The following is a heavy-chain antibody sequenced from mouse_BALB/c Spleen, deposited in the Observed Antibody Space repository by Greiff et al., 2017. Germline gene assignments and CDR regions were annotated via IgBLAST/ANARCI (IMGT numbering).Heavy chain of an antibody. V-gene: IGHV1-18*01. CDR1: GYTFTDYN. CDR3: AKNGGYDGSSYDAMDY. D-gene: IGHD1-1*01. J-gene: IGHJ4*01. CDR2: INPNNGGT. Sequence: EVQLQQSGPELVKPGASVKIPCKASGYTFTDYNMDWVKQSHGKSLEWIGDINPNNGGTIYNQKFKGKATLTVDKSSSTAYMELRSLTAEDTAVYYCAKNGGYDGSSYDAMDYWGQGTSVTVSS.